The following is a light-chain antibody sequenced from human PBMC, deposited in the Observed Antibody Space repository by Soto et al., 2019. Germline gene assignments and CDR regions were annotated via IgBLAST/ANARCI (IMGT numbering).Light chain of an antibody. CDR2: AAS. CDR1: QSISSY. V-gene: IGKV1-39*01. CDR3: QQSYTTPFT. Sequence: DIQMTQSPSSLSASVGDRVTITCRASQSISSYLNWYRQKPGKAPELLIYAASSLQSGVPSVFSASGSGTDFTLTISSLQPADFATYYCQQSYTTPFTFGPGTKVDI. J-gene: IGKJ3*01.